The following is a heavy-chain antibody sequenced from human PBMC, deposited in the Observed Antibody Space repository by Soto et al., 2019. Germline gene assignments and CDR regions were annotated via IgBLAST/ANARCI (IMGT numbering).Heavy chain of an antibody. V-gene: IGHV3-23*01. D-gene: IGHD6-13*01. CDR3: AKAEKYTRSWYGN. CDR1: GFTFYSHA. CDR2: ISANGDST. Sequence: GGSLRLSCAASGFTFYSHAVSWVRQAPGKGLEWVSGISANGDSTYYADSVRGRFTVSRDNSRNTLFLHMNNLRAEDTALYYCAKAEKYTRSWYGNWGQGTLVTVSS. J-gene: IGHJ4*02.